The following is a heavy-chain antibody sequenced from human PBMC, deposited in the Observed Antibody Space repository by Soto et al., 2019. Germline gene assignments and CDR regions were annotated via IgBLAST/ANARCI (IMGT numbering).Heavy chain of an antibody. J-gene: IGHJ4*02. CDR1: GYSFTSYV. CDR3: ARLAMWSRYSSGGFDY. V-gene: IGHV5-10-1*01. CDR2: IDPSDSYT. D-gene: IGHD6-19*01. Sequence: EVQLVQSGAEVKKPGESLRISCKGSGYSFTSYVISWVRQMPGKGLAWMGSIDPSDSYTNDSPSFQGHVTISADKSISTAYLQRSSLKASDTAMYYCARLAMWSRYSSGGFDYWGQGTLVTVSS.